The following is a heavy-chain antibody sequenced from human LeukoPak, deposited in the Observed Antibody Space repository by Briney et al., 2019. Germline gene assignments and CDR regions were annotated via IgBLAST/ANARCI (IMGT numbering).Heavy chain of an antibody. Sequence: GGSLRLSCAASGFTFSSYWMSWVRQAPGKGLEWVANIKQEGSEKYYVDSVKGRFTISRDNAKNSLYLQMNSLRAEDTAVYYCARDVQDDYVWGSYRYWDYWGQGTLVTVSS. CDR2: IKQEGSEK. CDR3: ARDVQDDYVWGSYRYWDY. J-gene: IGHJ4*02. CDR1: GFTFSSYW. V-gene: IGHV3-7*01. D-gene: IGHD3-16*02.